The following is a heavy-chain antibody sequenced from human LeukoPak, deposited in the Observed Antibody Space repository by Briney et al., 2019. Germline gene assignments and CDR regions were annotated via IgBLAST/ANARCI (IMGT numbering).Heavy chain of an antibody. J-gene: IGHJ4*02. Sequence: SETLSLTCSVSGGSISSYYWSWIRRPPGKGLEWIGYIYYSGSTNYNPYSGSTNYNPSLKSRVTISVDASKNQFSLQLFSVTAADTAVYYCARQSRGAAAGNGYWGQGTLVTVSS. CDR2: IYYSGSTNYNPYSGST. V-gene: IGHV4-59*08. CDR3: ARQSRGAAAGNGY. CDR1: GGSISSYY. D-gene: IGHD6-13*01.